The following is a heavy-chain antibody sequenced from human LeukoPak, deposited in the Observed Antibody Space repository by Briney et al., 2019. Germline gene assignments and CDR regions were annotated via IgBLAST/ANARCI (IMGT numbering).Heavy chain of an antibody. J-gene: IGHJ5*02. CDR3: ARRWYDFWSGYYSTNNWFDP. V-gene: IGHV4-39*07. CDR1: GGSISSDSYY. CDR2: IYHSGSP. Sequence: SSETLSLTCTVSGGSISSDSYYWSWIRQPAGKRPEWIGSIYHSGSPYYNPSLRSRVTMSVDTSKNQFSLNLRSVTAADTAVYYCARRWYDFWSGYYSTNNWFDPWGQGTLVTVSS. D-gene: IGHD3-3*01.